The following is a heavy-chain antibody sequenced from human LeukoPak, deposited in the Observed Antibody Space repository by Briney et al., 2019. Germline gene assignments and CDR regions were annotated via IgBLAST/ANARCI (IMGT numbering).Heavy chain of an antibody. CDR3: AREVYGSGSYYKGNWFDP. V-gene: IGHV3-53*04. J-gene: IGHJ5*02. CDR1: GFTVSSNY. D-gene: IGHD3-10*01. CDR2: IYSGGST. Sequence: GGSLRLSCAASGFTVSSNYMSWVRQAPGKGLEWVSVIYSGGSTYYADSAKGRFTISRHNSKNTLYLQMNSLRAEDTAVYYCAREVYGSGSYYKGNWFDPWGQGTLVTVSS.